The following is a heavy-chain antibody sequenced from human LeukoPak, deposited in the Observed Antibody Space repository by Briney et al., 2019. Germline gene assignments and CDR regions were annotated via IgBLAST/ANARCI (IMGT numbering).Heavy chain of an antibody. CDR2: INHDATEK. CDR3: ARVRSAAAGPLDY. V-gene: IGHV3-7*01. CDR1: GFTFSTYW. J-gene: IGHJ4*02. Sequence: GGSLRLSCAASGFTFSTYWMSWVRQAPGRGLEWVANINHDATEKYYVDSVKGRFTISRDNAKKSLYLQMNRLRADDTAVYHCARVRSAAAGPLDYWGQGTLVTVSS. D-gene: IGHD6-13*01.